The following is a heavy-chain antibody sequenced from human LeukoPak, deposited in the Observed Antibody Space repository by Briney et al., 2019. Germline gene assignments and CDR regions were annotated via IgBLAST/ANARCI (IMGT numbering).Heavy chain of an antibody. CDR3: AKFLTVLRYFDWLLWFDAFDI. V-gene: IGHV3-74*01. D-gene: IGHD3-9*01. J-gene: IGHJ3*02. CDR2: IDNDGNGI. CDR1: GFMFSGYW. Sequence: GGSLRLSCAASGFMFSGYWMHWVRHGPEKGLELVSRIDNDGNGIIYADSVKGRFTTSRDNAKNTLYLQMNSLRAEDTAVYYCAKFLTVLRYFDWLLWFDAFDIWGQGTMVTVSS.